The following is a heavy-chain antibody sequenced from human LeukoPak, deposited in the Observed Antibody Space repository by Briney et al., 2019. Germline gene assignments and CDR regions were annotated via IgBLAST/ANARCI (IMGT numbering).Heavy chain of an antibody. D-gene: IGHD4-17*01. V-gene: IGHV3-23*01. CDR2: ISGGGGST. J-gene: IGHJ5*02. Sequence: GGSLRLSCAASGFTFSSYAMSWVRQAPGKGLEWVSGISGGGGSTYYADSVKGRFTISRDKSKNTLYLQMDSLRAEDTAVYYCAKVRDSATVTGRFDNWGQGTMVTVSS. CDR1: GFTFSSYA. CDR3: AKVRDSATVTGRFDN.